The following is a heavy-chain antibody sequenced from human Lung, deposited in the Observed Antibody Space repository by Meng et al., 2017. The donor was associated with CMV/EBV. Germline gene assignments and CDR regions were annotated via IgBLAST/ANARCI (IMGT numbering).Heavy chain of an antibody. Sequence: SCEASGYTFSSTNMHWVRQAPGQGLEWMGIFDPRGDSTNYAQNFQGRFTMTEDRSTTTVHMELSSLRSEDTAVYYCAKDNNDYSKDFWGQGTLVTVSS. CDR2: FDPRGDST. J-gene: IGHJ4*02. D-gene: IGHD2-15*01. V-gene: IGHV1-46*01. CDR1: GYTFSSTN. CDR3: AKDNNDYSKDF.